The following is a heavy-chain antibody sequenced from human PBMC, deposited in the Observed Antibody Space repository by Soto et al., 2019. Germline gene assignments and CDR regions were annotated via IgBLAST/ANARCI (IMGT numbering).Heavy chain of an antibody. CDR3: ARDQLSSGLYVWFDP. CDR1: GGSISTYY. CDR2: IYYDGST. V-gene: IGHV4-59*01. J-gene: IGHJ5*02. D-gene: IGHD6-25*01. Sequence: PSETLSLTCTVSGGSISTYYWSWIRQPPGKGLEWIGYIYYDGSTSYNPSLRSRVNISVDTSKNQFSLILSSVTSADTAVYYCARDQLSSGLYVWFDPWGQGTLVTVSS.